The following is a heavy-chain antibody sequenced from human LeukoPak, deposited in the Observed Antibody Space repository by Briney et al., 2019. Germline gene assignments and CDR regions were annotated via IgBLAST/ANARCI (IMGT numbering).Heavy chain of an antibody. Sequence: ASVKVSCKASGYTFTGYYMHWVRQAPGQGLEWMGWINPNSGGTNYAQKFQGRVTMTRDTSISTAYMELSRLRSDDTAVYYCARARDRSGYDFDYWGQGTLVTVSS. CDR2: INPNSGGT. D-gene: IGHD5-12*01. V-gene: IGHV1-2*02. CDR3: ARARDRSGYDFDY. J-gene: IGHJ4*02. CDR1: GYTFTGYY.